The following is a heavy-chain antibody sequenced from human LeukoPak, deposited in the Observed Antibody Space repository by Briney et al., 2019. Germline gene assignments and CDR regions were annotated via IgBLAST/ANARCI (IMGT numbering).Heavy chain of an antibody. CDR2: ISYDGSNK. J-gene: IGHJ6*02. D-gene: IGHD3-22*01. CDR3: ARVSSGYYYYYGMDV. V-gene: IGHV3-30*03. Sequence: GGSLRLSCAASGFTFSSYGMHWVRQAPGKGLEWVAVISYDGSNKYYADSVKGRFTISRDNSKNTPYLQMNSLRAEDTAVYYCARVSSGYYYYYGMDVWGQGTTVTVSS. CDR1: GFTFSSYG.